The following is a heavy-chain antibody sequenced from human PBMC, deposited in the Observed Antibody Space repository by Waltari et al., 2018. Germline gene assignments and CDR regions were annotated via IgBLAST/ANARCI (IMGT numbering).Heavy chain of an antibody. CDR2: IKNKTDGGTI. CDR3: TTRTWADGFDI. J-gene: IGHJ3*02. V-gene: IGHV3-15*02. D-gene: IGHD7-27*01. CDR1: GFSFSNAW. Sequence: EVLLVEAGGSLVKPGGSLRLSCAGSGFSFSNAWMTWVRQAPGKGLEGVGRIKNKTDGGTIDYAAPLKGRLTISRDDSKNTLYLQMNSLKIEDTAVYYCTTRTWADGFDIWGQGTMVTVSS.